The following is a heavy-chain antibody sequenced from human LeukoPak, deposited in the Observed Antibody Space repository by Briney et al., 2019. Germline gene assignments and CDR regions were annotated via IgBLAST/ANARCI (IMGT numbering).Heavy chain of an antibody. CDR2: ITNDGSST. D-gene: IGHD6-13*01. CDR1: GLTFSSHW. J-gene: IGHJ4*02. CDR3: AKDKEAAAAAHFDY. Sequence: GGSLRLSCAASGLTFSSHWMHWVRQAPGKGLVWVSRITNDGSSTTYADSVKGRFTISRDNAKNMLYLQMNSLRAEDTAVYYCAKDKEAAAAAHFDYWGQGTLVTVSS. V-gene: IGHV3-74*01.